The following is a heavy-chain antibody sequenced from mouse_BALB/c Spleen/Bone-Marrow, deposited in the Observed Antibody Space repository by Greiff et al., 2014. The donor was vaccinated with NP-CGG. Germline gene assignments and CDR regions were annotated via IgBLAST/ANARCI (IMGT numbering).Heavy chain of an antibody. D-gene: IGHD1-1*01. CDR3: VRAYGSSYAMDY. Sequence: EVQVVESGGGLAKPGGSLKLSCAASGFTFSSYAMSWVRQSPEKRLEWVAEISSGGNYTYYPDTVTGRFTISRDNAKNILYLEMSSLRSDDTAMYYCVRAYGSSYAMDYWGQGTSVTVSS. CDR2: ISSGGNYT. CDR1: GFTFSSYA. J-gene: IGHJ4*01. V-gene: IGHV5-9-4*01.